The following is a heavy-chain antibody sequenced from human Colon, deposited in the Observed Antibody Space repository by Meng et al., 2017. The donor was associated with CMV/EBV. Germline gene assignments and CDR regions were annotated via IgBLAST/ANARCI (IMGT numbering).Heavy chain of an antibody. Sequence: GGSLRLSCAACRFTVSGNEMKWVRQAPGAGLDRVSSINVGNTLHADSRKGRFTISGDSAKNTLHLQMNSLRGEDRAVSYFKGRPEWKQLWGGTYPFDCWGQGTLVTVSS. CDR3: KGRPEWKQLWGGTYPFDC. CDR2: INVGNT. J-gene: IGHJ4*02. V-gene: IGHV3-38-3*01. CDR1: RFTVSGNE. D-gene: IGHD5-24*01.